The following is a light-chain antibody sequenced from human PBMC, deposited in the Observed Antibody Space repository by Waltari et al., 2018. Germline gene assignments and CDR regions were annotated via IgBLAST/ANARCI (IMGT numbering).Light chain of an antibody. V-gene: IGKV1-12*01. Sequence: DIQMTQSQSSVSASVGDRVTIVCRASQVISNWLAWYQQKPGKAPKLLIYAASVLQTGVPSRFSGSGSGTDFTLTITNLQPEDFATYFCQQGASFPPTFDQGTKVEVK. J-gene: IGKJ1*01. CDR2: AAS. CDR1: QVISNW. CDR3: QQGASFPPT.